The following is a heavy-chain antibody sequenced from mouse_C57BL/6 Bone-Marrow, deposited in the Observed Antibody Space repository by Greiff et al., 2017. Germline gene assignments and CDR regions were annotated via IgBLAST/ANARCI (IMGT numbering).Heavy chain of an antibody. CDR1: GYTFTSYW. Sequence: QVQLQQPGAELVMPGASVKLSCKASGYTFTSYWMHWVKQRPGQGLEWIGEIDPSDSYTNYNQQFKGKSTLTVDKSSSTAYMQLSRLTSEDSAVYYCARRRRITTVVGRGLYFDYWGQGTTLTVSS. V-gene: IGHV1-69*01. CDR2: IDPSDSYT. CDR3: ARRRRITTVVGRGLYFDY. D-gene: IGHD1-1*01. J-gene: IGHJ2*01.